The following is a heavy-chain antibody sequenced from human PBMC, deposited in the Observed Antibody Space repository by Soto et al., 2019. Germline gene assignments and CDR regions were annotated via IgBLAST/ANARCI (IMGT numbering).Heavy chain of an antibody. V-gene: IGHV3-15*07. D-gene: IGHD2-15*01. CDR2: IKSKTDGGTP. CDR1: GFTFSNAW. J-gene: IGHJ4*02. CDR3: TTDGESGWSYFDY. Sequence: EVQLVESGGGLVKPGGSLRLSCAASGFTFSNAWMNWVRQAPGKGLEWVGRIKSKTDGGTPDYAAPVKGRFTISRDDSKNTLYLQMNSLKTEDTAVYYCTTDGESGWSYFDYWGQGTLVTVSS.